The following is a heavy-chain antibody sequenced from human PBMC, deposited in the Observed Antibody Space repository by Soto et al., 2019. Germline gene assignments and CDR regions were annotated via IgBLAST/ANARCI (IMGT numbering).Heavy chain of an antibody. Sequence: SETLSLTCTVSGDTITDYYWSWIRQPPGKGLEWIGYIYHSGSTYYNPSLKSRVTISIDTSKTQFSLKLSSVTAADTAVYYCARASRNYFDYWGQGTLFTVSS. V-gene: IGHV4-59*01. CDR1: GDTITDYY. CDR2: IYHSGST. J-gene: IGHJ4*02. CDR3: ARASRNYFDY.